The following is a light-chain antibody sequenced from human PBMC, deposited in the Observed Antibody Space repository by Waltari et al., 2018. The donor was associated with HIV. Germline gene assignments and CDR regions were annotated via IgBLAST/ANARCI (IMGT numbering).Light chain of an antibody. J-gene: IGLJ2*01. CDR2: QDT. Sequence: SYELTQTPSVSLPHGQTPKILRSGDQLPTQYVYWYQQKAGQAPVMIIFQDTKRPSDIPARFSASSAGTTATLTISVVQAEDEADYFCQSAHNSDVIFGGGTKLTVL. CDR1: QLPTQY. V-gene: IGLV3-25*03. CDR3: QSAHNSDVI.